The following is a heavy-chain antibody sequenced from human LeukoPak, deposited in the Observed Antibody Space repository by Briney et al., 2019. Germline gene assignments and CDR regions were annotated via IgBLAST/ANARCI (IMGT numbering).Heavy chain of an antibody. D-gene: IGHD3-10*01. V-gene: IGHV1-18*01. CDR2: ISGYSGNT. J-gene: IGHJ5*01. CDR1: GFTFTSYG. Sequence: ASVKVSCKASGFTFTSYGFSWVRRAPGQGFEWMGWISGYSGNTNSAQKLQGRVTMTTDTSTSTVYMELRSLRSDDTAVYYCARNGRVGSGSYFDFWGQGTLVTVSS. CDR3: ARNGRVGSGSYFDF.